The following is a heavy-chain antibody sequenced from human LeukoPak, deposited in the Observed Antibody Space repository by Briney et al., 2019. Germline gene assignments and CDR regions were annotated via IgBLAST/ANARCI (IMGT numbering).Heavy chain of an antibody. CDR1: GGPVSGHY. D-gene: IGHD6-13*01. CDR2: VHYSGST. J-gene: IGHJ3*02. Sequence: PSETLSLTCTVSGGPVSGHYWAWVRQPPGKGLEWIGYVHYSGSTNYNPSLKSRVTISIDTSKNQFSMNLNSVTAADTAVYYCARPGITAIGNAFDIWGQGTLVTVSS. V-gene: IGHV4-59*08. CDR3: ARPGITAIGNAFDI.